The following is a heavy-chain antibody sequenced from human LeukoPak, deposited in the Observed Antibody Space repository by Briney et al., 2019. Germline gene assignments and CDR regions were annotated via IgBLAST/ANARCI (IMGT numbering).Heavy chain of an antibody. CDR3: ARDEYYDILTGYLAGYFQH. CDR1: GFTFSNYN. V-gene: IGHV3-21*06. D-gene: IGHD3-9*01. Sequence: GGSLRLSCAASGFTFSNYNMNWVRQAPGKGLEWVSVISTSSTYIYYADSVKGRFTISRDNAKNSLYLQMNSLRAEDTAVYYCARDEYYDILTGYLAGYFQHWGQGTLVTVSS. CDR2: ISTSSTYI. J-gene: IGHJ1*01.